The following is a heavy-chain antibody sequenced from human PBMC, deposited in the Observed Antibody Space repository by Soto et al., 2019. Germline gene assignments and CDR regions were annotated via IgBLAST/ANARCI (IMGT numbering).Heavy chain of an antibody. CDR1: GDSFENHV. CDR2: IMPIIGTP. Sequence: QVHLVQSGAEVKKPGSSVKVSCKASGDSFENHVFNWVRQAPGQGLEWVGGIMPIIGTPTYAQKFQGRVTISADASTRTVYLELRSLRSDDTAVYYCARDLEFRDGNISHLDFWGQGTLVTVSS. V-gene: IGHV1-69*01. CDR3: ARDLEFRDGNISHLDF. D-gene: IGHD3-10*01. J-gene: IGHJ4*02.